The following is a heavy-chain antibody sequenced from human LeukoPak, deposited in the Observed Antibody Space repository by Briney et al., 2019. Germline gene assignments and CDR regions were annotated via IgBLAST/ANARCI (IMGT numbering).Heavy chain of an antibody. CDR1: GYTFTSYG. J-gene: IGHJ5*02. Sequence: ASVKVSCKASGYTFTSYGINWVRQATGQGLEWMGWMNPNSGNTGYAQKFQGRVTMTRNTSISTAYMELSSLRSEDTAVYYCARGVAGYCSGGSCYEFQWWFDPWGQGTLVTVSS. CDR3: ARGVAGYCSGGSCYEFQWWFDP. CDR2: MNPNSGNT. D-gene: IGHD2-15*01. V-gene: IGHV1-8*02.